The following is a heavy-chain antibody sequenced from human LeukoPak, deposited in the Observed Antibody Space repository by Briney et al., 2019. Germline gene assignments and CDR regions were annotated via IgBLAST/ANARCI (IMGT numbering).Heavy chain of an antibody. V-gene: IGHV3-53*01. Sequence: GGSLRLSCAASGFTFSNYWMHWVRQAPGKGLEWVSVIYSGGSTYYADSVKGRFTISRDNSKNTLYLQMNSLRAEDTAVYYCARSIAVAGGVFDYWGQGTLVTVSS. CDR3: ARSIAVAGGVFDY. CDR2: IYSGGST. CDR1: GFTFSNYW. J-gene: IGHJ4*02. D-gene: IGHD6-19*01.